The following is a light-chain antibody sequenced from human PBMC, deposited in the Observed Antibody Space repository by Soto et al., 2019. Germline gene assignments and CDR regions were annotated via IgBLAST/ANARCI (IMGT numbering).Light chain of an antibody. CDR3: QQYNNWPLT. J-gene: IGKJ4*01. Sequence: EIVMTQSPATLSVSPGDRATLSCRASQSVDNDLAWYQQKPGQPPRLLIYDASTRATGIPARFSGSKSGTEFTLTISSLLSEDFAVYFCQQYNNWPLTFGGGTKVETK. CDR1: QSVDND. CDR2: DAS. V-gene: IGKV3D-15*01.